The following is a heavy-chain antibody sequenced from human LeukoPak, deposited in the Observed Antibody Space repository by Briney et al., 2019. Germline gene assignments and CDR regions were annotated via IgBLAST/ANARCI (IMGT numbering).Heavy chain of an antibody. D-gene: IGHD3-10*01. CDR1: GGSISSYY. V-gene: IGHV4-59*01. CDR3: ARGGYYGSGNDFRFDP. CDR2: IHYTGST. J-gene: IGHJ5*02. Sequence: PSETLSLTCTVSGGSISSYYWSWIRQSPGKGLECMGYIHYTGSTNYNPSLKSRVTISVETSKNQLSLKLKSVTAADTAVYYCARGGYYGSGNDFRFDPWGQGTLVTVSS.